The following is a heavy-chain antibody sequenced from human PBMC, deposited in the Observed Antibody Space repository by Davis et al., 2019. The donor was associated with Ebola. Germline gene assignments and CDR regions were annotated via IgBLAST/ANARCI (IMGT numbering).Heavy chain of an antibody. Sequence: GGSLRLSCKGSGYSFTSYWISWVRQMPGKGLEWMGRIDPSDSYTNYSPSFQGHVTISADKSISTAYLQWSSLKASDTAMYYCARRTRYYGDYVGYWGQGTLVTVSS. CDR1: GYSFTSYW. CDR2: IDPSDSYT. V-gene: IGHV5-10-1*01. J-gene: IGHJ4*02. CDR3: ARRTRYYGDYVGY. D-gene: IGHD3-3*01.